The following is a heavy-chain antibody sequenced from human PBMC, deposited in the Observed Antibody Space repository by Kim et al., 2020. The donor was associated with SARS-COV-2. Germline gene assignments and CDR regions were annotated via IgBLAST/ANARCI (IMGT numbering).Heavy chain of an antibody. D-gene: IGHD6-13*01. V-gene: IGHV4-39*01. J-gene: IGHJ5*02. Sequence: TPSLKSRVTISIDTSKNQFSLKLNSVTAADTAVYYCARIPVATTGTGFDPWGQGTLVIVSS. CDR3: ARIPVATTGTGFDP.